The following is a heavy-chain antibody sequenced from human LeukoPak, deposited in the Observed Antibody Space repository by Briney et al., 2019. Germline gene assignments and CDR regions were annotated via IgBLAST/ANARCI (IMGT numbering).Heavy chain of an antibody. CDR3: ARWHVAGLNFDY. V-gene: IGHV3-7*01. Sequence: GGSLRLSCAASGFIFNSYWMSWVRQAPGKGLEWVANIKQDGSEKYYVDPVKGRFTISRDNAKNSLYLQMNTLRAEDTAVYYCARWHVAGLNFDYWGQGTLVAVSS. D-gene: IGHD2-15*01. CDR2: IKQDGSEK. J-gene: IGHJ4*02. CDR1: GFIFNSYW.